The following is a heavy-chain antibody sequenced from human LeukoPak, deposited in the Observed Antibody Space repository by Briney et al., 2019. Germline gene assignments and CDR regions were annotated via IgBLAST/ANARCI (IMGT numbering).Heavy chain of an antibody. Sequence: PSETLSLTCTVSGGSISSYYWSWIRQPPGKGLEWIGYIYYSGSTNYNPSLKSRVTISVDTSKNQFSLKLSSVTAADTAVYYCARGTVTTLFDYWGQGTLVTVSS. CDR2: IYYSGST. D-gene: IGHD4-11*01. CDR1: GGSISSYY. J-gene: IGHJ4*02. V-gene: IGHV4-59*08. CDR3: ARGTVTTLFDY.